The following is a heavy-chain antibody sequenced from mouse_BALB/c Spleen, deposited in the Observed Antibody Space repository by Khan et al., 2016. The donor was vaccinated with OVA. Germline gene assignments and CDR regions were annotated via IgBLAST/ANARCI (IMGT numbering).Heavy chain of an antibody. D-gene: IGHD1-1*02. Sequence: EVELVESGGGLVKPGGSLKLSCAASGFTFSSFTMSWVRQTPEKRLEWVASISSGGDNTYYPDSVKGRFTISRDNANNNPYLQMSGLRSEDTALYYCASSNYCPFAYWGQGTLVTVSA. J-gene: IGHJ3*01. CDR3: ASSNYCPFAY. V-gene: IGHV5-9*03. CDR2: ISSGGDNT. CDR1: GFTFSSFT.